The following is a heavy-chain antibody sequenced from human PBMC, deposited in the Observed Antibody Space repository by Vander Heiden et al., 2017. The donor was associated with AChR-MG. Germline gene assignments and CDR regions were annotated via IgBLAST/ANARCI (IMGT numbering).Heavy chain of an antibody. J-gene: IGHJ5*02. Sequence: QVQLQQWGAGLLKPSETLSLTCAVYGGSFSDYHWTWIRQPPGRGLEWIGDINHSGRTNENASLKSRVTMSVDTAKNHFSLKLASVTAADTAVYYCARAPERSGRYFRRFDPWGQGTLVVVSS. V-gene: IGHV4-34*01. CDR3: ARAPERSGRYFRRFDP. CDR1: GGSFSDYH. D-gene: IGHD1-26*01. CDR2: INHSGRT.